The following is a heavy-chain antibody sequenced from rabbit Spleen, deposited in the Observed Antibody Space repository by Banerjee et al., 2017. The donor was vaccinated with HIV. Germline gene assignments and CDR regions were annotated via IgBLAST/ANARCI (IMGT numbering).Heavy chain of an antibody. Sequence: QSLEESGGDLVKPGASLTLTCTASGVSFSSNYYMCWVRQAPGKGLEWIGYIDPVFGITYYANWVNGRFSISRENAQNTVFLQMTSLTAADTATYFCARGAFGSLTYFNLWGQGTLVTVS. CDR1: GVSFSSNYY. V-gene: IGHV1S40*01. D-gene: IGHD4-2*01. CDR3: ARGAFGSLTYFNL. J-gene: IGHJ4*01. CDR2: IDPVFGIT.